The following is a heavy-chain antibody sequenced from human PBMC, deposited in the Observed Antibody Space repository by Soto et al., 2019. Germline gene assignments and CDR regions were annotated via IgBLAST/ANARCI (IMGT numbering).Heavy chain of an antibody. D-gene: IGHD6-25*01. V-gene: IGHV3-23*01. J-gene: IGHJ4*02. Sequence: EVQLLESGGGLVQPGRSLRLSCAASGFTFSSYAMSWVRQAPGKGLEWVSAISGSGGTTYYADSVKGRFTISRDNSKNTLFRHSDTLRADDTAVYYCAKFVAEKGGSSGWPWSFHYWGQGTLVTVSS. CDR1: GFTFSSYA. CDR2: ISGSGGTT. CDR3: AKFVAEKGGSSGWPWSFHY.